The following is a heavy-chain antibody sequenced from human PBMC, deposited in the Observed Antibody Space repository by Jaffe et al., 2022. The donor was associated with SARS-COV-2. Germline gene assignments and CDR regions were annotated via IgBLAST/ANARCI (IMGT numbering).Heavy chain of an antibody. CDR2: IKSKSGGGTT. D-gene: IGHD3-10*01. CDR1: GSPSINAW. J-gene: IGHJ3*01. CDR3: TRGLRLVGSFDV. Sequence: EVQLVASGGTLVKPGGSLRLSCVASGSPSINAWMAWVRQAPGKGLEWVARIKSKSGGGTTDYAAPVKGRFTVSRDDSKNTLYLQMNGLKSEDTAVYYCTRGLRLVGSFDVWGQGTTVTVSS. V-gene: IGHV3-15*02.